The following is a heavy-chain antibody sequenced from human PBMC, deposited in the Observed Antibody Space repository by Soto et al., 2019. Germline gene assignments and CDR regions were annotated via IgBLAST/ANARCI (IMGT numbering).Heavy chain of an antibody. CDR2: TYYRSKWYN. Sequence: SQTLSLTCVISGDSVSSNSPAWNWIRQSPSRGLEWLGRTYYRSKWYNDYAVVVKSRLTITPDTSKNQFSLQLNSVTPEDTAVYYCARAIGPMLFDVWGQGTMLTVSS. CDR3: ARAIGPMLFDV. J-gene: IGHJ3*01. D-gene: IGHD2-8*01. CDR1: GDSVSSNSPA. V-gene: IGHV6-1*01.